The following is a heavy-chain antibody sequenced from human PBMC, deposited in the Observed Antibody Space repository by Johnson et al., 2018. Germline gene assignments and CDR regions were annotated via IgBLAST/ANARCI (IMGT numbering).Heavy chain of an antibody. CDR2: MNPNSGNT. Sequence: QVQLVESGAEVKKPGASVKVSCKASGYTFTSYDINWVRQATGQGLEWMGWMNPNSGNTGYAQKFQGRFTMTRNTSISTAYMELSSLRSEDTAVYSCARGGVYYESSGYYDSFDIWGQGTMVSVSS. V-gene: IGHV1-8*01. D-gene: IGHD3-22*01. J-gene: IGHJ3*02. CDR3: ARGGVYYESSGYYDSFDI. CDR1: GYTFTSYD.